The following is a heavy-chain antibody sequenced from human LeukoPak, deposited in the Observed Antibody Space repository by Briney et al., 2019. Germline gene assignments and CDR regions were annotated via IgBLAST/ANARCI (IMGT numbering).Heavy chain of an antibody. Sequence: ASVKVSCKASGYTFTGYYMHWVRQAPGQGLELMAWINPDRDGANYVQKFQGRVTMTRDTPISTAYMELSRLRSDDTAMYYCATVSGGSLDIWGQGTMVTVSS. CDR1: GYTFTGYY. V-gene: IGHV1-2*02. D-gene: IGHD3-16*01. J-gene: IGHJ3*02. CDR3: ATVSGGSLDI. CDR2: INPDRDGA.